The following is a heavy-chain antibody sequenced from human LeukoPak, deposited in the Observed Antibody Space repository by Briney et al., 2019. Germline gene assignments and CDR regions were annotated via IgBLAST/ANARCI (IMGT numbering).Heavy chain of an antibody. CDR1: GFTFSGSA. V-gene: IGHV3-30*04. Sequence: HPGGSLRLSCAASGFTFSGSAMHWVRQAPGKGLEWVAVISYDGSNKYYADSVKGRFTISRDNSKNTLYLQMNSLRAEDTAVYYCAKKAVAGPPPNYWGQGTLVTVSS. D-gene: IGHD6-19*01. J-gene: IGHJ4*02. CDR3: AKKAVAGPPPNY. CDR2: ISYDGSNK.